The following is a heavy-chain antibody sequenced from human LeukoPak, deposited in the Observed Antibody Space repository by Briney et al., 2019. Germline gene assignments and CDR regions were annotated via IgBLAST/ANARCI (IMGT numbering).Heavy chain of an antibody. Sequence: PSETLSLTCTVSGASISSGSYYWSWIRQPAGKGLEWIGLFYPSGSTNYNPSLRSRVAISADTSKNQFSLNLSSVSAADTAVYYCARVRVGATMSFDYWGQGTLVTVSS. CDR1: GASISSGSYY. J-gene: IGHJ4*02. CDR2: FYPSGST. CDR3: ARVRVGATMSFDY. D-gene: IGHD1-26*01. V-gene: IGHV4-61*02.